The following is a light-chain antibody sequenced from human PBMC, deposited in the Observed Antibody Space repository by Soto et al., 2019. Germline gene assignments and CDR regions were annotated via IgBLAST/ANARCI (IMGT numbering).Light chain of an antibody. V-gene: IGLV2-14*01. CDR2: EVN. Sequence: QSALTQPASLSGSPGQSITISCTGTSSDVGGSKFVSWYQHHPGKAPKPIIFEVNMRPSGVSNRFAGSKSGNTASLTISGLQADDEADYSCSSYTDNSCHAVFCGGTKVTVL. CDR3: SSYTDNSCHAV. CDR1: SSDVGGSKF. J-gene: IGLJ2*01.